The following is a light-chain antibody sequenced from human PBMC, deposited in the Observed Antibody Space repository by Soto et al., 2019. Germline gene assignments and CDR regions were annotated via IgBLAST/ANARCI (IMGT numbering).Light chain of an antibody. CDR3: SSYGATSTL. CDR2: DVS. V-gene: IGLV2-14*03. CDR1: SSDIGLYTF. Sequence: QSVLTQPASVSGSPGQSITIPCTGSSSDIGLYTFVSWYQQHPGKAPKLLIYDVSYRPSGISDRFSGSKSGNTASLTISGLQPEDEADYYCSSYGATSTLFGGGTKLTVL. J-gene: IGLJ2*01.